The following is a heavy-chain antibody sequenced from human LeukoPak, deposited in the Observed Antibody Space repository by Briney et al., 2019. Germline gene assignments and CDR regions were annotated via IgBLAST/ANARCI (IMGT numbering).Heavy chain of an antibody. J-gene: IGHJ4*02. Sequence: GGPLRLSCAASGFTFSNYPMHWVRQAPGKGLEWVVVIANDGRDKHYGESVKGRFTISRDNSRNTLYLQMNSLRAEDTAVYYCARDLKVKSADYYFDYWGQGTLVTVSS. D-gene: IGHD2-15*01. CDR1: GFTFSNYP. CDR2: IANDGRDK. CDR3: ARDLKVKSADYYFDY. V-gene: IGHV3-30*03.